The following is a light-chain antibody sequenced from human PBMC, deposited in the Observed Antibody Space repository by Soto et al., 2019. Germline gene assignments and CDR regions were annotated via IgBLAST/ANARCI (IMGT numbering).Light chain of an antibody. Sequence: DIQMTQSPSSLSASVGDRVTITCRASQSITIYLNWYQQQPGKAPRLLIYGASTLQTGVPSRFSGSGSMTDFTLTISDLQPEDFATYYCQQTYTAPRTFGQGTKVDIK. CDR3: QQTYTAPRT. J-gene: IGKJ1*01. V-gene: IGKV1-39*01. CDR1: QSITIY. CDR2: GAS.